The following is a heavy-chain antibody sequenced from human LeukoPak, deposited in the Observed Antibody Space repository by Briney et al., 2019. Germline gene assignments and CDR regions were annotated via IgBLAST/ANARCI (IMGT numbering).Heavy chain of an antibody. CDR3: AREVIWSGEHHASDAFDI. D-gene: IGHD3-10*01. CDR2: ISSSGSTI. J-gene: IGHJ3*02. V-gene: IGHV3-11*04. Sequence: GGSLRLSCAASGFTFSDYYMSWIRQAPGKGLEWVSYISSSGSTIYYADSVKGRFTISRDNAKNSLYLQMNSLRAEDTAVYYCAREVIWSGEHHASDAFDIWGQGTMVTVSS. CDR1: GFTFSDYY.